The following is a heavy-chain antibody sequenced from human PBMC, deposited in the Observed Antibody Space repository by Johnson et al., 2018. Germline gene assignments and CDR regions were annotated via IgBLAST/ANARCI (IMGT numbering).Heavy chain of an antibody. D-gene: IGHD3-22*01. CDR3: AGDLHDSSGYYAVAFDI. Sequence: VQLVQSGGGLVQPGGSLRLSCAASGFTFSSYSMNWVRQAPGKGLEWVSYISSSSSTIYYADSVKGRFTISRDNAKNSLSLQMNSLRAEDTAGYYCAGDLHDSSGYYAVAFDIWGQGTMVTVSS. V-gene: IGHV3-48*01. CDR1: GFTFSSYS. CDR2: ISSSSSTI. J-gene: IGHJ3*02.